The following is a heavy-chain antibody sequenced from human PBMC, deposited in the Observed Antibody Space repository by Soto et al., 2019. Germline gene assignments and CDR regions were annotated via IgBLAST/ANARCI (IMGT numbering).Heavy chain of an antibody. CDR3: ARRIALSGTAGAPGD. CDR2: IYQTGTT. J-gene: IGHJ4*02. CDR1: RGSVSSNNW. D-gene: IGHD1-1*01. Sequence: QVQLQESGPGLVKPSGTRSLTCGVSRGSVSSNNWWTWVRQPPGKGLEWIGEIYQTGTTNYNPARQSRVTISLDKSNNHFSLKLTPVTAADTAVYYCARRIALSGTAGAPGDWGQGTLVIVSS. V-gene: IGHV4-4*02.